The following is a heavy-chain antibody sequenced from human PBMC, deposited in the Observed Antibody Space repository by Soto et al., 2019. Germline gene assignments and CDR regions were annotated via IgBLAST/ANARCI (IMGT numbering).Heavy chain of an antibody. CDR3: ARESLITSI. CDR1: GFTFSSYE. CDR2: ISSSGSTI. Sequence: PGGSLRLSCAASGFTFSSYEMNWVRQAPGKGLEWVSYISSSGSTIYYADSVKGRFTISRDNAKNSLYLQMNSLRAGDTAVYYCARESLITSIWGQGTMVTVSS. D-gene: IGHD3-22*01. V-gene: IGHV3-48*03. J-gene: IGHJ3*02.